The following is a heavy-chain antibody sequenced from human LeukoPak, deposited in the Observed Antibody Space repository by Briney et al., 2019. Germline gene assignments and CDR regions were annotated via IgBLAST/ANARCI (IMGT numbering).Heavy chain of an antibody. CDR3: ARASTYHHDWFDP. CDR2: INADGSTT. CDR1: GFTLSNYW. J-gene: IGHJ5*02. D-gene: IGHD2-21*01. V-gene: IGHV3-74*01. Sequence: PGGSLRLSCAASGFTLSNYWMHWVRQTPGKGLVWVSRINADGSTTTYADSVKGRFTISRDTTKNTLFVQMNSLSPEDTAVYSRARASTYHHDWFDPWGQGTLVTVSS.